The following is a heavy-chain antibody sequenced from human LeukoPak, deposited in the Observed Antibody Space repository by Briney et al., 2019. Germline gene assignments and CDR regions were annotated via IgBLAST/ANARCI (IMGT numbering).Heavy chain of an antibody. CDR2: INPSGGST. D-gene: IGHD3-10*01. V-gene: IGHV1-46*01. J-gene: IGHJ6*04. CDR3: ARVRAYYYGSGRYGMDV. CDR1: GYTFTSCY. Sequence: ASVKVSCKASGYTFTSCYMHWVRQAPGQGLEWMGIINPSGGSTSYAQKFQGRVTMTRDTSTSTVYMELSSLRSEDTAVYYCARVRAYYYGSGRYGMDVWGKGTTVTVSS.